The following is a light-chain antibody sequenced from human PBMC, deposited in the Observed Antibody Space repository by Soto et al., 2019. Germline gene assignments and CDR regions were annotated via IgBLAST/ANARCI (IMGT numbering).Light chain of an antibody. CDR3: QQYGSSPLVT. J-gene: IGKJ5*01. CDR2: GAS. CDR1: QSVSSSY. Sequence: EIVLTQSPGTLSLSPGESATLSCRASQSVSSSYLAWYQQKPGQAPRLLIYGASSRATGIPDRFSGSGSGTDFTLTISRLEPEDFAVYYCQQYGSSPLVTFGHGKRLEIK. V-gene: IGKV3-20*01.